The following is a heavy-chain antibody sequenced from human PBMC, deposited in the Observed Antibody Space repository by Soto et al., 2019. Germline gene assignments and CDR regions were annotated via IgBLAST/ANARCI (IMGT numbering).Heavy chain of an antibody. CDR2: IDPGDSNT. Sequence: PGESLKISCKGSGYSFTNYWISWVRQMPGKGLEWMGRIDPGDSNTNYSPSFQGHVTISADKSISTAYLQWSSLRASDTAIYYCAKRKDASGRAYFFNGMDVWGQGPTVTVSS. CDR3: AKRKDASGRAYFFNGMDV. J-gene: IGHJ6*02. D-gene: IGHD3-10*01. V-gene: IGHV5-10-1*01. CDR1: GYSFTNYW.